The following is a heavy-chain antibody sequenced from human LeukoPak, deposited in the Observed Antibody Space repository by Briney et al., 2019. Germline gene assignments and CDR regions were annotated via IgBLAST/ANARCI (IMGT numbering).Heavy chain of an antibody. CDR3: ARGSGVAAEDY. D-gene: IGHD2-15*01. V-gene: IGHV4-34*01. CDR2: INHSGST. Sequence: SETLSLTCAVYGGSFSGYYWSWIRQPPGKGLEWIGEINHSGSTNYNPSLKRRVTISVDTSKNQFSLNMSSVTDAATAVYYCARGSGVAAEDYWGQGTLVTVSS. J-gene: IGHJ4*02. CDR1: GGSFSGYY.